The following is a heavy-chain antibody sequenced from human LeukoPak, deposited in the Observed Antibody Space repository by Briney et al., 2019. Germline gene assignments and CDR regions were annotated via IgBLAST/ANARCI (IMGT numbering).Heavy chain of an antibody. J-gene: IGHJ6*02. Sequence: SETLSLTCTVSGGSVSSGGYYWSWIRQHPGKGLEWIGCINYSGSTYYNPSLKSRVTISVDTSKNQFSLKLSSVTAADTAVYYCARETRALIKLRPRTYGMDVWGQGTTVTVSS. D-gene: IGHD3-3*01. CDR3: ARETRALIKLRPRTYGMDV. CDR2: INYSGST. V-gene: IGHV4-31*03. CDR1: GGSVSSGGYY.